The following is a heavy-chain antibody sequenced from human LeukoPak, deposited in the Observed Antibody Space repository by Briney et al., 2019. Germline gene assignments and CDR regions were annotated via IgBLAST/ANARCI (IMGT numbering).Heavy chain of an antibody. Sequence: GASVKVSCKASGYTFTGYYMHWVRQAPGQGLEWMGWINPNNGGTYYAQKFQGRVTMTSDTSISTAYMELSRLRSDNTAVYYCARDLYGGTSATFDYWGQGTLVTVSS. CDR1: GYTFTGYY. CDR3: ARDLYGGTSATFDY. D-gene: IGHD4-23*01. CDR2: INPNNGGT. V-gene: IGHV1-2*02. J-gene: IGHJ4*02.